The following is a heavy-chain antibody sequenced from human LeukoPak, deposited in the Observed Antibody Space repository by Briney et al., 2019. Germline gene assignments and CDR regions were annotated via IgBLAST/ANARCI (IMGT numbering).Heavy chain of an antibody. D-gene: IGHD4-17*01. Sequence: ASVKVSCKASGYTFTGYYMHWVRQAPGQGLEWMGWINPNSGGTNYAQKFQGRVTMTRDTSISTAYMELSRLRSDDTAVYYCARYYGDYGGYWFDPWGQGTLVTVSP. CDR1: GYTFTGYY. J-gene: IGHJ5*02. CDR2: INPNSGGT. V-gene: IGHV1-2*02. CDR3: ARYYGDYGGYWFDP.